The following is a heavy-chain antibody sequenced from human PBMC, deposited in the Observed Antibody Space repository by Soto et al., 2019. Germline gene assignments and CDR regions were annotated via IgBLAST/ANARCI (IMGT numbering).Heavy chain of an antibody. CDR2: ISTTSSYI. V-gene: IGHV3-21*01. CDR3: AREGDDYGHYKRAFDI. CDR1: GFTFRSYS. D-gene: IGHD4-17*01. Sequence: EVQLVESGGGLVKPGGSLRLSCEASGFTFRSYSMNWVRQAPGKGLEWVSSISTTSSYIYYGDSVKGRFTISRDNAKNSLFLQMNSLRAEDTAIYYCAREGDDYGHYKRAFDIWGQGTTVTVSS. J-gene: IGHJ3*02.